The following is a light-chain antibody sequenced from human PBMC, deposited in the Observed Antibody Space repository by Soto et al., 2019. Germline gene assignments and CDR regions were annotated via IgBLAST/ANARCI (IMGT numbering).Light chain of an antibody. V-gene: IGKV1-5*01. Sequence: DIQMTQSPSTLSASVGDRVTITCRASQSISSWLAWYQQKPGKAPKLLIYDASSLESGVPSRFSGSGSGTEFTLTLSSLPSDDFATYYCQQYNSYSGTFGQGTKLEIK. J-gene: IGKJ2*01. CDR1: QSISSW. CDR3: QQYNSYSGT. CDR2: DAS.